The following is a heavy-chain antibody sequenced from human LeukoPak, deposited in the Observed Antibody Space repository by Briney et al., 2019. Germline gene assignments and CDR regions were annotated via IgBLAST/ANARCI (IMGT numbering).Heavy chain of an antibody. CDR1: GGTFSSYA. D-gene: IGHD5-24*01. CDR3: ASLVGMATLLFDY. Sequence: SVKVSCKASGGTFSSYAISWVRQAPGQGLEWMGRIIPILGIANYAQKFQGRVTIPADKSTSTAYMELSSLRSEDTAVYYCASLVGMATLLFDYWGQGTLVTVSS. V-gene: IGHV1-69*04. J-gene: IGHJ4*02. CDR2: IIPILGIA.